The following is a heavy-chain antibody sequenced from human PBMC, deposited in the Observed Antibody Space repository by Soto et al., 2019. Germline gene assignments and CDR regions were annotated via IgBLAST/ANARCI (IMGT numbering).Heavy chain of an antibody. Sequence: GGSLRLSCAASGFTFSSYSMNWVRQAPGKGLEWVSYISSSSSTIYYADSVKGRFTISRDNAKNSLYLQMNSLRAEDTAVYYCTRDYYDFWSGLNDYYYYYYMDVWGKGTTVTVSS. CDR2: ISSSSSTI. CDR3: TRDYYDFWSGLNDYYYYYYMDV. J-gene: IGHJ6*03. V-gene: IGHV3-48*01. D-gene: IGHD3-3*01. CDR1: GFTFSSYS.